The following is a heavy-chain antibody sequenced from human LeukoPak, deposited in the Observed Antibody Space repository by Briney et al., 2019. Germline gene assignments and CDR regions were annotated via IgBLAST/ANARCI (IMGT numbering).Heavy chain of an antibody. CDR1: GGSISSSSYY. CDR2: IYTSGST. D-gene: IGHD6-13*01. CDR3: ARGVTAAGHFDY. Sequence: PSEALSLTCTVSGGSISSSSYYWSWIRQPAGKGLEWIGRIYTSGSTTYNPSLKSRVTISVDTSKNQSSLILGSVTATDTALYYCARGVTAAGHFDYWGQGTLVTVSS. V-gene: IGHV4-61*02. J-gene: IGHJ4*02.